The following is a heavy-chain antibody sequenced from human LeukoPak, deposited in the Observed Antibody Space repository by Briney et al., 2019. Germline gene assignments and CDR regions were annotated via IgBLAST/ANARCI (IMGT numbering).Heavy chain of an antibody. V-gene: IGHV3-33*01. D-gene: IGHD2-2*02. J-gene: IGHJ6*03. Sequence: GGSLRLSCAASGFTFSSYGMHWVRQAPGKGLEWVAVIWYDGSNKYYADSVKGRFTISRDNSKNTLYLQMNSLRVEDTAVYYCARVGYCSSTSCYTPDYYYYYYMDVWGKGTTVTVSS. CDR2: IWYDGSNK. CDR1: GFTFSSYG. CDR3: ARVGYCSSTSCYTPDYYYYYYMDV.